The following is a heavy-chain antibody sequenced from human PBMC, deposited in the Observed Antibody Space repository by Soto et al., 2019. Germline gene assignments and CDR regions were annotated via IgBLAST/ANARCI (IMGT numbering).Heavy chain of an antibody. CDR1: GGSISSYY. V-gene: IGHV4-59*01. CDR2: IYYSGST. D-gene: IGHD3-3*01. CDR3: ARANYDFWSGYYSSVTVWEDYYYYYYMDV. Sequence: SETLSLTCTVSGGSISSYYWSWIRQPPGKGLEWIGYIYYSGSTNYNPSLKSRVTISVDTSKNQFSLKLSSVTAADTAVYYCARANYDFWSGYYSSVTVWEDYYYYYYMDVWGKGTTVTVS. J-gene: IGHJ6*03.